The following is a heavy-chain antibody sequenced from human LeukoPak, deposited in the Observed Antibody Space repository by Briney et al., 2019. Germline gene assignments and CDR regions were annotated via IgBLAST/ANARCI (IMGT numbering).Heavy chain of an antibody. V-gene: IGHV1-69*04. CDR3: AREAHYYDRADAFDI. D-gene: IGHD3-22*01. CDR2: IIPIFGIA. CDR1: GGTFSSYA. Sequence: GASVKVSCKASGGTFSSYAISWVRQAPGQGLEWMGRIIPIFGIANYAQKFQGRVTITADKSTSTAYMELSSLRSEDTAVYYCAREAHYYDRADAFDIWGQGTMVTVSS. J-gene: IGHJ3*02.